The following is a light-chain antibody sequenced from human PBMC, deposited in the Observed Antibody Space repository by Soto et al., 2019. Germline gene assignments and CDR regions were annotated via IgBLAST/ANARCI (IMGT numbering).Light chain of an antibody. CDR3: QLYDGWPPSL. V-gene: IGKV3-15*01. CDR1: QSVSSD. Sequence: IVMTQSPAILSVSPGERATLSCRASQSVSSDLAWYQQKPGQAPRLLIYGASKRATGIPARFSGGGSGTEFTLTISSLQSEDFAVYYCQLYDGWPPSLFGQGTKVEIK. J-gene: IGKJ1*01. CDR2: GAS.